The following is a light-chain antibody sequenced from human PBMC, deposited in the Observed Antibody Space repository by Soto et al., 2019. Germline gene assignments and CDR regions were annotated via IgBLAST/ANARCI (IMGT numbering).Light chain of an antibody. CDR1: LSVSSN. J-gene: IGKJ4*01. V-gene: IGKV3-15*01. Sequence: IGMTQSPSTLSVSPGERATLSRRASLSVSSNLAWYQQKPGQAPRLLIYGASTRATGIPARFSGSGSGTEFTLTISSLEPEDFAVYYCQHRSNWPRLTFAGGTNVDI. CDR2: GAS. CDR3: QHRSNWPRLT.